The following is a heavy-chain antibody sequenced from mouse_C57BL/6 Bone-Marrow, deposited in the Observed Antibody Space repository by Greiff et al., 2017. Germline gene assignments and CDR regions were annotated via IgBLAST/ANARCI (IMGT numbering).Heavy chain of an antibody. V-gene: IGHV1-69*01. Sequence: VQLQQPGAELVMPGASVKLSCKASGYTFTSYWMHWVKQRPGQGLEWIGEIDPSDSYTNYNQKFKGKSTLTVDKSSSTAYMQLSSLTSEDSAVYYCASCDGYYESDSMDYWGQGTSVTVSS. CDR1: GYTFTSYW. CDR3: ASCDGYYESDSMDY. D-gene: IGHD2-3*01. J-gene: IGHJ4*01. CDR2: IDPSDSYT.